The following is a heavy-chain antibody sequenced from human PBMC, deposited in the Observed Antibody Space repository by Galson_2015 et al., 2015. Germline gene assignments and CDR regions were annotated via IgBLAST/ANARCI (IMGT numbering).Heavy chain of an antibody. V-gene: IGHV3-33*01. D-gene: IGHD5-18*01. CDR1: GFTFSSYG. CDR3: ARSVDTAFDY. CDR2: IWYDGSNK. Sequence: SLRLSCAASGFTFSSYGMHWVRQAPGKGLEWVAVIWYDGSNKYYADSVKGRFTVSRDNSKNTLYQQMNSLRAEDTAVYYCARSVDTAFDYWGQGTLVTVSS. J-gene: IGHJ4*02.